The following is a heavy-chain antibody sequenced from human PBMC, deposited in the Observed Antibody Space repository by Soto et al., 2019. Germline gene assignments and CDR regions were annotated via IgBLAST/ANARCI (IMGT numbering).Heavy chain of an antibody. CDR2: IYYSGST. J-gene: IGHJ6*02. CDR3: ARDHGLPSGSYSYYYYGMDV. V-gene: IGHV4-59*01. Sequence: PSETLSLTCTVSGGSISSYYWSWIRQPPGKGLEWIGYIYYSGSTNYNPSLKSRVTISVDTSKNQFSLKLSSVTAADTAVYYCARDHGLPSGSYSYYYYGMDVWGQGTTVTVSS. CDR1: GGSISSYY. D-gene: IGHD1-26*01.